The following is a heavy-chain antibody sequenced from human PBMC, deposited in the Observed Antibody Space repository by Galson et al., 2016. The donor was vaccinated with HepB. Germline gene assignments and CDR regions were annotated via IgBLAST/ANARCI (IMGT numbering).Heavy chain of an antibody. CDR2: ISGSGGTT. D-gene: IGHD6-19*01. CDR3: AKGPITVVPRFDH. CDR1: GFRFRTYA. Sequence: SLRLSCAASGFRFRTYAMSWVRQAPGKGLEWVSVISGSGGTTYYADSVRGRFTISRDNSKNTLSLQMDNLRVEDTAVYFCAKGPITVVPRFDHWGQGTLVTVSS. J-gene: IGHJ4*02. V-gene: IGHV3-23*01.